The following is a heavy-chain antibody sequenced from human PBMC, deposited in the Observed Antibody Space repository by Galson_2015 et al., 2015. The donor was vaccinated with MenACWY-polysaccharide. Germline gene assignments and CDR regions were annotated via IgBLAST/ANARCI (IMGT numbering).Heavy chain of an antibody. CDR1: GFTFNNNY. V-gene: IGHV3-66*01. D-gene: IGHD2-2*01. CDR3: ARNLGAIASRSYGMDV. Sequence: SLRLSCAASGFTFNNNYMSWVRQAPGKGLEWLSVLYSTGRTYYADSVRGRFTISRDNSKSTLYLQMSSLRDEDTAVYYCARNLGAIASRSYGMDVWGQGTTVTVSS. J-gene: IGHJ6*02. CDR2: LYSTGRT.